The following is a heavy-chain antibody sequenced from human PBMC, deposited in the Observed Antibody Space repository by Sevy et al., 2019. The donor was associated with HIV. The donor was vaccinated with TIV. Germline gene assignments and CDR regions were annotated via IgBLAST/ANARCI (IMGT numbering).Heavy chain of an antibody. V-gene: IGHV4-30-2*01. CDR1: GGSINSGGYS. CDR2: IFQSGAT. D-gene: IGHD6-13*01. CDR3: ARGRVGDSSSWYGAFGV. J-gene: IGHJ3*01. Sequence: SETLSLTCAVSGGSINSGGYSWSWIRQPPGKGLEWIGYIFQSGATYYIPSLQSRVSISVDMSKNQFSLNLRSVTAADTAVYYCARGRVGDSSSWYGAFGVWGQGTMVTVSS.